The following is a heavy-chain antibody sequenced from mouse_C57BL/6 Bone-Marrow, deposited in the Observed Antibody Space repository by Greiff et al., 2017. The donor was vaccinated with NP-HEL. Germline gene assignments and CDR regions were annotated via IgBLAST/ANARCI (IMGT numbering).Heavy chain of an antibody. CDR1: GYTFTSYW. Sequence: QVQLQQPGAELVKPGASVKMSCKASGYTFTSYWITWVKQRPGQGLEWIGDIYPGSGSTNYNEKFKSKATLTVDTTSSTAYMQLISLTSEDSAVYYSSIGGGYYYGSSPAWFAYWGQGTLVTVSA. J-gene: IGHJ3*01. CDR2: IYPGSGST. CDR3: SIGGGYYYGSSPAWFAY. D-gene: IGHD1-1*01. V-gene: IGHV1-55*01.